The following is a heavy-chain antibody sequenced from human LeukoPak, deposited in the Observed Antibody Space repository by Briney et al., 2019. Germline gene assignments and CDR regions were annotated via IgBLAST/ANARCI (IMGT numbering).Heavy chain of an antibody. CDR2: IYYSGST. CDR1: GGSISSYY. CDR3: ARDPGNRGTKRESSGWFNWFDP. D-gene: IGHD6-19*01. V-gene: IGHV4-59*01. J-gene: IGHJ5*02. Sequence: PSETLSLTCTVSGGSISSYYWSWIRQPPGKGLEWIGYIYYSGSTNYNPSLKSRVTISVDTSKNQFSLKPSSVTAADTAVYYCARDPGNRGTKRESSGWFNWFDPWGQGTLVTVSS.